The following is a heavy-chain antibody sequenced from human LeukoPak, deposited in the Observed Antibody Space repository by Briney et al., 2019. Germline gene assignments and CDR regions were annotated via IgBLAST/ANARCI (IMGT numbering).Heavy chain of an antibody. J-gene: IGHJ5*02. V-gene: IGHV3-30*02. CDR3: AKDQVVEYMWLFDP. CDR1: GFTFSSFG. CDR2: IRYDGSNK. Sequence: QPGGSLRLSCAASGFTFSSFGMHWVRQAPGKGLEWVAFIRYDGSNKYYADSVKGRFTISRDNSKNTLYLQMNSLRAEDTAVYYCAKDQVVEYMWLFDPWGQGTLVTVSS. D-gene: IGHD2-15*01.